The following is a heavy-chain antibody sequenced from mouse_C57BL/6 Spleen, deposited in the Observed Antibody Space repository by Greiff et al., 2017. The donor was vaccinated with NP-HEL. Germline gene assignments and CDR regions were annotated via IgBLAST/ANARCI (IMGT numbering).Heavy chain of an antibody. CDR1: GYSITSGYY. Sequence: EVQLQESGPGLVKPSQSLSLTCSVTGYSITSGYYWNWIRQFPGNKLEWMGYISYDGSNNYNPSLKNRISITRDTSKNQFFLKLNSVTTEDTATYYCAGPTVVARDYAMDYWGQGTSVTVSS. J-gene: IGHJ4*01. V-gene: IGHV3-6*01. CDR3: AGPTVVARDYAMDY. D-gene: IGHD1-1*01. CDR2: ISYDGSN.